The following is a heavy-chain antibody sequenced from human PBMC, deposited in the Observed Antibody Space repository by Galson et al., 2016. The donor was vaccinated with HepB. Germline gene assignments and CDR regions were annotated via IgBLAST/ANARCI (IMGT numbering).Heavy chain of an antibody. Sequence: SLRLSCAASGFTVNSYGVHWVRQTPGKRLEWMAVMSYDGSTKKYADSVKGRFTISRDNSKNTVDLQMNRLRHEDTAVYYCAREVHSDDFWSGYTLSYYGMDVWGQGAAVTVPS. J-gene: IGHJ6*02. CDR3: AREVHSDDFWSGYTLSYYGMDV. CDR1: GFTVNSYG. CDR2: MSYDGSTK. D-gene: IGHD3-3*01. V-gene: IGHV3-30*03.